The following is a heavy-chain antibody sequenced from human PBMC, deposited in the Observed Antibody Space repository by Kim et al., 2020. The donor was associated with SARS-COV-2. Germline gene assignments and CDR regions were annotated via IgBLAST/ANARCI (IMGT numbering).Heavy chain of an antibody. CDR2: IKQDGSEK. Sequence: GGSLRLSCAASGFTFSSYWMSWVRQAPGKGLEWVANIKQDGSEKYYVDSVKGRFTISRDNAKNSLYLQMNSLRAEDTAVYYCARCPSGYSYGFGYYYYGMDVWGQGTTVTVSS. CDR1: GFTFSSYW. J-gene: IGHJ6*02. D-gene: IGHD5-18*01. V-gene: IGHV3-7*01. CDR3: ARCPSGYSYGFGYYYYGMDV.